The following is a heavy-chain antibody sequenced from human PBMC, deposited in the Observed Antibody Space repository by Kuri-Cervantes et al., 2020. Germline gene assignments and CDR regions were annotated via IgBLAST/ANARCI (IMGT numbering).Heavy chain of an antibody. V-gene: IGHV1-69*13. CDR2: IIPLFGTR. CDR3: ARAGTYGPGSSLPLDY. J-gene: IGHJ4*02. CDR1: GGTFGRYA. Sequence: SVKVSCKLSGGTFGRYAISWARQAPGQGLEYMGGIIPLFGTRTYAPKFQGRVTFTADESTTTAYMELSSLTSEDTAVYYCARAGTYGPGSSLPLDYWGQGTLVTVSS. D-gene: IGHD3-10*01.